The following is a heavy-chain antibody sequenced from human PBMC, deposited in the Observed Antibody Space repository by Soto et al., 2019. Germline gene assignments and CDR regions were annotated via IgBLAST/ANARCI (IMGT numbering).Heavy chain of an antibody. D-gene: IGHD2-2*01. J-gene: IGHJ4*02. V-gene: IGHV3-9*01. CDR3: AKGGQLLVEGGGY. Sequence: EVQLVESGGGLVQPGRSLRLSCAASGFTFDDYAMHWVRQAPGKGLEWVSGISWNSGSIGYADSVKGRFTISRDNAKNSLYLQMNRLGAGDPALYYCAKGGQLLVEGGGYWGQGTLVTVSS. CDR1: GFTFDDYA. CDR2: ISWNSGSI.